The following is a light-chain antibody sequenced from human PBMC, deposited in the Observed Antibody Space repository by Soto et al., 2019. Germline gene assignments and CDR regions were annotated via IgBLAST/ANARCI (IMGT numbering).Light chain of an antibody. CDR1: SSDVGGYNY. CDR3: CSYASNGAYV. V-gene: IGLV2-23*02. CDR2: EVS. Sequence: QSALTQPASVSGSPGQSITISCTGTSSDVGGYNYVCWYQQHPGKAPKLVIYEVSKRPSGISNRFSGSKSGNTASLTISGLQPEDEADYYCCSYASNGAYVFGTGTKVTV. J-gene: IGLJ1*01.